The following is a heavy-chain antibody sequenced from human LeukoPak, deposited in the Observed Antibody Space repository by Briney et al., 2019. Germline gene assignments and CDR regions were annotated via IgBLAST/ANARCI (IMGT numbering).Heavy chain of an antibody. CDR1: GGSISSSNW. D-gene: IGHD4-17*01. Sequence: SETLSLTCAVSGGSISSSNWWSWVRQPPGKGLEWIGEIYHSGSTNYNPSLKSRVTISVDTSKNGFSLKLTSVTAADTAVYYCARLLGDYETPAFDIWGQGTMVTVSS. J-gene: IGHJ3*02. V-gene: IGHV4-4*02. CDR2: IYHSGST. CDR3: ARLLGDYETPAFDI.